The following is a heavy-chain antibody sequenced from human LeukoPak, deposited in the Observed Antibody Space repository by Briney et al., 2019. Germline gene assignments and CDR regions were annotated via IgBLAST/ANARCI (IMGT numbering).Heavy chain of an antibody. CDR2: ISAYNGNT. V-gene: IGHV1-18*01. Sequence: ASVKVSCKASGYTFTSYGISWVRQAPGQGLEWMRWISAYNGNTNYAQKLQGRVTMTTDTSTSTAYMELRSLRSDDTAVYYCARNPLGVVIDDYWGQGTLVTVSS. CDR1: GYTFTSYG. D-gene: IGHD3-3*01. CDR3: ARNPLGVVIDDY. J-gene: IGHJ4*02.